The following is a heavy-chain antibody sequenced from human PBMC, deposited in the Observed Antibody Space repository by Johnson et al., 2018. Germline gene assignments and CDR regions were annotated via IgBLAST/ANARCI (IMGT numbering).Heavy chain of an antibody. CDR2: IIPIFGTA. Sequence: QVQLQESGAEVKKPGSSVKVSCKASGGTFTSYAFSWVRQAPGQGLEWVGGIIPIFGTADYAQRFQGRVTITADESTSTADRELSSLRSEDTAVYFCARAAEVGPRDAFDIWGQGTMVTVSS. CDR1: GGTFTSYA. CDR3: ARAAEVGPRDAFDI. V-gene: IGHV1-69*01. D-gene: IGHD2-15*01. J-gene: IGHJ3*02.